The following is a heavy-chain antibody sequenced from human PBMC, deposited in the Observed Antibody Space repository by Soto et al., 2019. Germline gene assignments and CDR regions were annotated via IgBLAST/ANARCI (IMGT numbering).Heavy chain of an antibody. CDR1: GDSVYSNTAA. CDR3: ARGRAGGRGDWWGP. Sequence: SQTLSLTCDISGDSVYSNTAAWNWIRQSPSRGLEWLGRTYYRSKWYNDYAVSLRGRITINPDTSKNQFSLQLKSVTPDDTAVYYGARGRAGGRGDWWGPWGQGTQVAV. V-gene: IGHV6-1*01. CDR2: TYYRSKWYN. J-gene: IGHJ5*02. D-gene: IGHD2-15*01.